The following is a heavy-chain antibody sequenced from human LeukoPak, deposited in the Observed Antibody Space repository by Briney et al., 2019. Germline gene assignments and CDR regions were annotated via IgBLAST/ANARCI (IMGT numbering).Heavy chain of an antibody. J-gene: IGHJ5*02. V-gene: IGHV3-74*01. Sequence: GGSLRLSCAASGFTFSSYWMHWVRQAPGKGLVWVSRINSDGSSTSYADSVRGRFTISRDNAKNTLYLQMNSLRAEDTAVYYCAIRYCSSTSCPFDPWGQGTLVTVSS. D-gene: IGHD2-2*01. CDR2: INSDGSST. CDR1: GFTFSSYW. CDR3: AIRYCSSTSCPFDP.